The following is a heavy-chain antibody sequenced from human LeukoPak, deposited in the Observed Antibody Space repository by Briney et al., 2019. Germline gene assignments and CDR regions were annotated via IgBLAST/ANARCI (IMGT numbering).Heavy chain of an antibody. D-gene: IGHD2-2*01. Sequence: GGSLRLSCAASGFTFSSYSMNWVRQAPGKGLEWVSYISSSSSTIYYADSVKGRFTISRDNSKNTLYLQMNSLRAEDTAVYYCAKVERPVPAAIIQFDYWGQGTLVTVSS. J-gene: IGHJ4*02. CDR3: AKVERPVPAAIIQFDY. CDR2: ISSSSSTI. CDR1: GFTFSSYS. V-gene: IGHV3-48*01.